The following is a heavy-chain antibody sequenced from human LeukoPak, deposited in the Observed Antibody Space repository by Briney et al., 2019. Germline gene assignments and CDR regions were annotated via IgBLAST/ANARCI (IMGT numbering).Heavy chain of an antibody. D-gene: IGHD6-13*01. CDR1: GFMFSTYG. CDR3: VSAAGAFDM. Sequence: GGSLRLSCAASGFMFSTYGMHWSRQAPGKGLEWGAVIWSDGSHKYYIDSMKGRCTISRDNSKNMVYLQMNSLRVEATAVYYCVSAAGAFDMWGQGTLATVSS. J-gene: IGHJ3*02. CDR2: IWSDGSHK. V-gene: IGHV3-33*01.